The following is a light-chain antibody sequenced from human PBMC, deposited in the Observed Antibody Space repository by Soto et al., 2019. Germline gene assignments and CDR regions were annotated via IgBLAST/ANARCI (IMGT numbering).Light chain of an antibody. J-gene: IGKJ1*01. CDR2: GAS. V-gene: IGKV3-20*01. CDR3: QQFGSSPWT. Sequence: DIVLTQSPGTLSLSPGERATLSCRASQSVTSTYLAWYQQKPGQAPRLLIYGASNRATGIPDRWSGSGSGTDFTLTISRLEPEDFAVYYCQQFGSSPWTFCQGTKVEIK. CDR1: QSVTSTY.